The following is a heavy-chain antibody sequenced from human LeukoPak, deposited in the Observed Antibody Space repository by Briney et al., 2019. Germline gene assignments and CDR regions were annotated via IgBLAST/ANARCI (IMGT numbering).Heavy chain of an antibody. J-gene: IGHJ4*02. V-gene: IGHV3-64D*06. Sequence: GGSLRLSCSTSGFTFSNHFMHWVRQAPGKGLEYVSSIGPNGASTLYADSVKGRFTISRDNSKNALYLQLTSLRLEDTALYHCVKDLIGTWSFDYWGQGTLVTVSS. CDR3: VKDLIGTWSFDY. CDR1: GFTFSNHF. CDR2: IGPNGAST. D-gene: IGHD3-9*01.